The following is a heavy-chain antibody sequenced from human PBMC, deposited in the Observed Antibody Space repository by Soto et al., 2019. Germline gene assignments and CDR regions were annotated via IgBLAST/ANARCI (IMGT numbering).Heavy chain of an antibody. CDR1: GFTFSSYA. J-gene: IGHJ4*02. CDR2: ISGSGGST. CDR3: AKERLGELSYAWGFEY. Sequence: QPVGSLRLSCAASGFTFSSYAMSWVRQAPGKGLEWVSAISGSGGSTYYADSVKGRFTISRDNSKNTLYLQMNSLRAEDTAVYYCAKERLGELSYAWGFEYWGQGTLVTVSS. D-gene: IGHD3-16*02. V-gene: IGHV3-23*01.